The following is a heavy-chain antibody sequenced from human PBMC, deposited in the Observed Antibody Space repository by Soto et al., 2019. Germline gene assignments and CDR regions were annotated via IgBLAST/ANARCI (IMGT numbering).Heavy chain of an antibody. D-gene: IGHD3-10*01. CDR2: LSSNGVST. J-gene: IGHJ4*02. CDR3: AKIIVYGSGRRYFDY. V-gene: IGHV3-23*01. Sequence: GGSLILSCAASGFTFSSYAMSWVRQAPGKGLEWVSALSSNGVSTYYADSVKGRFTISRDNSKNTLYLQMSSLRAEDTALYYCAKIIVYGSGRRYFDYWGQGTLVTVSS. CDR1: GFTFSSYA.